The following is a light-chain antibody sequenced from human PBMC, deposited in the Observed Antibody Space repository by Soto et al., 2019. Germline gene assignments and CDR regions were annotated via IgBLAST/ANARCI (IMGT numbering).Light chain of an antibody. CDR2: AAS. CDR1: QGIGNS. Sequence: EIQMTQSPASVSASAGDRATISCRASQGIGNSLAWYQQKPGQAPTLMIYAASSMATGVPARFSGSGSGTDFTLTISSLQPEDFADYDCQQHNNWPWAFGPGTKVDIK. CDR3: QQHNNWPWA. J-gene: IGKJ3*01. V-gene: IGKV1-12*02.